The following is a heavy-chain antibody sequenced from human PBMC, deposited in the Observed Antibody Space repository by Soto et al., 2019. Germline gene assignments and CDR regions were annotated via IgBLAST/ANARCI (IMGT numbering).Heavy chain of an antibody. J-gene: IGHJ4*02. V-gene: IGHV3-23*01. CDR2: ISGSGGST. CDR1: GFTFSSYA. CDR3: AKQQWLVQGAIDY. Sequence: PGGSLRLSCAASGFTFSSYAMSWVRQAPGKGLEWVSAISGSGGSTYYADSVKGRFTISRDNSENTLYLQMNSLRAEDTAVYYCAKQQWLVQGAIDYWGQGTLVTVSS. D-gene: IGHD6-19*01.